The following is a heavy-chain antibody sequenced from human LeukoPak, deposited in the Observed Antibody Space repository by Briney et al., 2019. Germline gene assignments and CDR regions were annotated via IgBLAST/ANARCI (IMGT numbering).Heavy chain of an antibody. D-gene: IGHD3-10*01. CDR1: GYSFNSYW. J-gene: IGHJ4*02. Sequence: GESLKISCKGSGYSFNSYWFGLVPQMPGKGLEWMGIIYPGDSDTRYSPSFQGQVTISADNSISTAYLQWSSLKASDTAMYYCASGRSGSSPLFDYWGQGTLVTVSS. CDR2: IYPGDSDT. V-gene: IGHV5-51*01. CDR3: ASGRSGSSPLFDY.